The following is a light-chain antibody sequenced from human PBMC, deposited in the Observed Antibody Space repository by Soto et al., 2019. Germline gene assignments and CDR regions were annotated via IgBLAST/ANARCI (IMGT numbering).Light chain of an antibody. CDR2: DVS. CDR1: SSDVGGYNY. Sequence: QPVLTQPRSVSGSPGQSVTISCTGTSSDVGGYNYVSWYQQYPGKAPKLMIYDVSKRPSGVPDRFSGSKSGNTASLTISGLQAEDEADYYCCSYAGSYTFYVFGTGTKLTVL. J-gene: IGLJ1*01. CDR3: CSYAGSYTFYV. V-gene: IGLV2-11*01.